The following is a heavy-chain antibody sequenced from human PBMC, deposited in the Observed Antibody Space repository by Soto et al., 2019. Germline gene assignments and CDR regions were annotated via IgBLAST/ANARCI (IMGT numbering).Heavy chain of an antibody. V-gene: IGHV3-23*01. Sequence: EVQLLESGGGLVQPGGSLRLSCVASGFTFRSYAMSWVRQAPGKGLEWVSAISGSGGSTYYADSVKGRFTISRDNSKNTLYLQMNSLRAEDTAVYYCAKVVVAAKDYYYGMDVWGQGTMVTVSS. J-gene: IGHJ6*02. CDR1: GFTFRSYA. D-gene: IGHD2-15*01. CDR3: AKVVVAAKDYYYGMDV. CDR2: ISGSGGST.